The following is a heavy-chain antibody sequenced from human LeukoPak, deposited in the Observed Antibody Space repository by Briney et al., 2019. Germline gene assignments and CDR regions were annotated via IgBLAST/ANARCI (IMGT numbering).Heavy chain of an antibody. D-gene: IGHD6-13*01. V-gene: IGHV3-48*04. CDR3: ARSGSERGSSWYRN. J-gene: IGHJ4*02. CDR2: ISSSGSTI. Sequence: QPGGSLRLSCAASGFTFSSYAMSWVRQAPGKGLEWVSYISSSGSTIYYADSVKGRFTIPRDNAKNSLYLQMNSLRAEDTAVYYCARSGSERGSSWYRNWGQGTLVTVSS. CDR1: GFTFSSYA.